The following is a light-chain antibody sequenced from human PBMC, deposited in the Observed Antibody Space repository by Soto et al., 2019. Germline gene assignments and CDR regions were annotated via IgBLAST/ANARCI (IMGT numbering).Light chain of an antibody. J-gene: IGKJ5*01. V-gene: IGKV1-33*01. CDR2: DAS. Sequence: DIQMTPSPSSLSASVGDRVTIPCQASQDISNYLNWYQQKPGKAPKLLIYDASNLETGVPSRFSGSGSGTDFTFPISSLQPEDIATYYCHQYDNLPPITFGQGTRLEIK. CDR3: HQYDNLPPIT. CDR1: QDISNY.